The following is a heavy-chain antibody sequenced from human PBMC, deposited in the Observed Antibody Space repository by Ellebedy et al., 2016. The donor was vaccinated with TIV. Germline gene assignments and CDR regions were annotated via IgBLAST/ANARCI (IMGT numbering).Heavy chain of an antibody. CDR2: IWYDGSIK. D-gene: IGHD4-17*01. J-gene: IGHJ4*02. CDR1: DFTFTRYA. V-gene: IGHV3-33*01. Sequence: PGGSLRLSCAASDFTFTRYAMHWVRQAPGKGLEWVAVIWYDGSIKYYADSVKGRFAISRDNSRNTLSLQMNSLRAEDTAVYYCARDVFHGDYAGDFDYWGQGTLVTVTS. CDR3: ARDVFHGDYAGDFDY.